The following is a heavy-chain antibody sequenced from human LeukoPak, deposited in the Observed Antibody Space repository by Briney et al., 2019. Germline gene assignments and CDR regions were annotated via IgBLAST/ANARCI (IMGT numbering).Heavy chain of an antibody. CDR2: INHSGST. Sequence: PSETLSLTCAVYGGSFSGYYWSWIRQPPGKGLEWIGEINHSGSTNYNPSLKSRVTISVDTSKNQFSLKLSSVTAADTAVYYCAREAGYSSSYYYYMDGWGKGTTVTVSS. CDR1: GGSFSGYY. V-gene: IGHV4-34*01. D-gene: IGHD6-13*01. CDR3: AREAGYSSSYYYYMDG. J-gene: IGHJ6*03.